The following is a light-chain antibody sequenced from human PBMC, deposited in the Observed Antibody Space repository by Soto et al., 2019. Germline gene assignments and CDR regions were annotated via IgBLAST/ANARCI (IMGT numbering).Light chain of an antibody. CDR3: ATWAESLRAWV. J-gene: IGLJ3*02. CDR1: PFNIGIND. Sequence: QSVLTQTHSASGTPGQRGTISCSGGPFNIGINDLYWYQQLPGTSPKLLIYRNSRRPSAVPDRFSGSRSGTSGSLAISGLRSQDEGDYDCATWAESLRAWVFGGGTKLTVL. V-gene: IGLV1-47*01. CDR2: RNS.